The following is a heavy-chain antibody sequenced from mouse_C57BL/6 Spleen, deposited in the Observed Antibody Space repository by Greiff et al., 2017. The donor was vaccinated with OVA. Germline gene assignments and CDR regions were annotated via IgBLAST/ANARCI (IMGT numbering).Heavy chain of an antibody. V-gene: IGHV5-16*01. J-gene: IGHJ2*01. Sequence: EVNLVESEGGLVQPGSSLKLSCTASGFTFSDYYMAWVRQVPEKGLEWVANINYDGSSTYYLDSLKSRFIISRDNAKNILYLQMSSLKSEDTATYYCARAGYYGSSYFDYWGQGTTLTVSS. D-gene: IGHD1-1*01. CDR3: ARAGYYGSSYFDY. CDR2: INYDGSST. CDR1: GFTFSDYY.